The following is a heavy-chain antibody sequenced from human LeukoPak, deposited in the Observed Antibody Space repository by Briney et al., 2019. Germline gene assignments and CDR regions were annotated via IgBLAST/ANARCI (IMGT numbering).Heavy chain of an antibody. Sequence: SVKVSCKASGGTFSSYAISWVPQAPGQGLEWMGRIIPIFGTANYAQKFQGRVTITTDESTSTAYMELSSLRSEDTAVYYCAREDTDTSGDYWGQGTLVTVSS. CDR1: GGTFSSYA. D-gene: IGHD3-10*01. CDR3: AREDTDTSGDY. CDR2: IIPIFGTA. V-gene: IGHV1-69*05. J-gene: IGHJ4*02.